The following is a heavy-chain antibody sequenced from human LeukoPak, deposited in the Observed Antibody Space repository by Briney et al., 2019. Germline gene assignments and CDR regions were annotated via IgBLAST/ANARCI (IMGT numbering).Heavy chain of an antibody. CDR3: AREFRAIGAYFDY. CDR1: GFTFSSYA. J-gene: IGHJ4*02. Sequence: GGSLRLSCAASGFTFSSYAMHWVRQAPGKGLEWVAVISYDGSNKYYADSVKGRFTISRDNSKNTLYLQMNSLRAEDTAVYYCAREFRAIGAYFDYWGQGTLVTVSS. CDR2: ISYDGSNK. V-gene: IGHV3-30*04. D-gene: IGHD3-22*01.